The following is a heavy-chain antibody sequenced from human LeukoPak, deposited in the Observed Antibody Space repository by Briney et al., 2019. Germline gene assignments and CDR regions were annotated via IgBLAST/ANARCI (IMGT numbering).Heavy chain of an antibody. V-gene: IGHV4-59*08. D-gene: IGHD6-6*01. Sequence: SETLSLTCTVSGGSISSYYWSWIRQPPGKGLEWIGYIYYSGSTNYNPSLKSRVTISVDTSKNQFSLKLSSVTAADTAVYYCARASSSSENDYWGQGTLVTVSS. J-gene: IGHJ4*02. CDR1: GGSISSYY. CDR2: IYYSGST. CDR3: ARASSSSENDY.